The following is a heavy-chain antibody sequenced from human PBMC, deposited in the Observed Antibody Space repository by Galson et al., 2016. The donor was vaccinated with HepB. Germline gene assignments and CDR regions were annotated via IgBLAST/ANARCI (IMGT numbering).Heavy chain of an antibody. D-gene: IGHD3-22*01. V-gene: IGHV1-18*01. J-gene: IGHJ4*02. CDR1: GYTFSSFD. CDR3: AKCAKPWLPQYNFDL. CDR2: ITGYIGNI. Sequence: SVKVSCKASGYTFSSFDISWLRQAPGQGLEWIGWITGYIGNIKYAQKFQDRVTLTRDTSTSTAYMELRSLRSEDTAMYYWAKCAKPWLPQYNFDLWGPGTLVTVSS.